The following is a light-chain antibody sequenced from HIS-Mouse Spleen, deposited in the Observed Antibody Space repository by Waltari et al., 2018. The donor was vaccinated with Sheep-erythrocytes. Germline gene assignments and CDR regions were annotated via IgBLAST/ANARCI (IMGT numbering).Light chain of an antibody. V-gene: IGLV2-14*01. CDR1: SSDVGGYNY. CDR3: SSYTSSSTQV. CDR2: EVS. Sequence: QSALTQPASVSGSPGQSITISCTGTSSDVGGYNYVSWYQPHPGKAPKLRIYEVSNRPAGVSNRFSGSKSGNTASLTISGLQAEDEADYYCSSYTSSSTQVFGGGTKLTVL. J-gene: IGLJ2*01.